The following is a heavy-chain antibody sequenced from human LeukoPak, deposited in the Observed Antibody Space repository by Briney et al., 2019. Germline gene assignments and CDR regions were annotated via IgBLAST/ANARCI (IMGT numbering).Heavy chain of an antibody. CDR1: GFTFSKAW. D-gene: IGHD6-19*01. Sequence: GGSLRLSCAASGFTFSKAWMSWVRQAPGKGLEWIGRIQTKTDGETTEYAAPVKGRFTISRDDSKNTLCLQMNSLKTEDTAMYYCTTGSGGSPFYYWGQRTLVTVSS. J-gene: IGHJ4*02. V-gene: IGHV3-15*01. CDR2: IQTKTDGETT. CDR3: TTGSGGSPFYY.